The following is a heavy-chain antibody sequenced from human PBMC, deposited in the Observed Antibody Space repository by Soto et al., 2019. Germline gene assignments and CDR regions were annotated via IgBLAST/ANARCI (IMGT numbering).Heavy chain of an antibody. CDR3: ARDVGSSWYEDYYYYGMDV. J-gene: IGHJ6*02. Sequence: SETLSLTCTVSGGSISSYYWSWIRQPPGKGLEWIGYIYYSGSTNYNPSLKSRVTISVDTSKNQFSLKLSSVTAADTAVYYCARDVGSSWYEDYYYYGMDVWGQGSTVTDS. CDR1: GGSISSYY. V-gene: IGHV4-59*01. CDR2: IYYSGST. D-gene: IGHD6-13*01.